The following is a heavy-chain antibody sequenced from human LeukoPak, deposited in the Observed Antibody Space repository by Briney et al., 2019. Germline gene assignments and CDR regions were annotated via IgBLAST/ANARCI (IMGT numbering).Heavy chain of an antibody. D-gene: IGHD5-18*01. Sequence: PSETLSLTCAVYGGSFSGYYWSWIRQPPGKGLEWIGEINHSGSTNYNPSLKSRVTISVDTSKNQFSLKLSSVTAADTAVYYCARGLRIQLWLQPGWFDPWGQGTLVTVSS. CDR1: GGSFSGYY. CDR2: INHSGST. V-gene: IGHV4-34*01. CDR3: ARGLRIQLWLQPGWFDP. J-gene: IGHJ5*02.